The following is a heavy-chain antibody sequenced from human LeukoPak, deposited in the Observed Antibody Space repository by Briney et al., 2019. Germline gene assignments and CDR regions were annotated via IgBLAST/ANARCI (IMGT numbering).Heavy chain of an antibody. CDR1: GFIFKSYW. Sequence: GGSLRLSCAASGFIFKSYWMSWVRQAPGKGLVWVSRINNDGTDVNYADSVKGRFTISRDNAKNTLYLQMNSLRAEDTAVYYCARVFHLIDHWGQGTLVTVTS. J-gene: IGHJ4*02. V-gene: IGHV3-74*01. CDR2: INNDGTDV. CDR3: ARVFHLIDH.